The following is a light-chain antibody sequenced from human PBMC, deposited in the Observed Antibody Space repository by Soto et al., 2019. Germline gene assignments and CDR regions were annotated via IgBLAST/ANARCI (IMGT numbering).Light chain of an antibody. CDR1: SSNIGAGYD. CDR3: QSYDSSQSRV. J-gene: IGLJ2*01. Sequence: QAVVTQPPSVSGAPGQRVTISCTGSSSNIGAGYDVHWYQQLPGTAPKLLIYGNSNRPSGVPDRFSGSKSGTSASLAITGLQAEDEADYYCQSYDSSQSRVFGGGTKLTVL. CDR2: GNS. V-gene: IGLV1-40*01.